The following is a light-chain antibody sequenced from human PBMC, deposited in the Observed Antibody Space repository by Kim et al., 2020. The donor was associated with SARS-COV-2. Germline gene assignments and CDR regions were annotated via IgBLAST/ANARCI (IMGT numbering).Light chain of an antibody. Sequence: PGSSYCRSSQSLVYSDGNTYLTWFHQRPGQSPRRLVYKVSSRDAGVTDRFSGSGSGTDFTLKISRVEAEDVGSYYCMQGTHWPPTFGQGTKVDIK. V-gene: IGKV2-30*01. CDR1: QSLVYSDGNTY. CDR3: MQGTHWPPT. CDR2: KVS. J-gene: IGKJ1*01.